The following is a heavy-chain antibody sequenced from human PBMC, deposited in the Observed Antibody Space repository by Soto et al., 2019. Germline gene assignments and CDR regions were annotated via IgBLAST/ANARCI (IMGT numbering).Heavy chain of an antibody. D-gene: IGHD3-9*01. CDR1: GGSVSSGSYY. CDR3: ARHETYYDILTGYYYYYYGMDV. J-gene: IGHJ6*02. V-gene: IGHV4-61*01. CDR2: MYYSGST. Sequence: SETLSLTCTVSGGSVSSGSYYWSWIRQPPGKGLEWIAYMYYSGSTNYNPSLKSRVTISVDTSKNQFSLKLSSVTAADTAVYYCARHETYYDILTGYYYYYYGMDVWGQGTTVTVSS.